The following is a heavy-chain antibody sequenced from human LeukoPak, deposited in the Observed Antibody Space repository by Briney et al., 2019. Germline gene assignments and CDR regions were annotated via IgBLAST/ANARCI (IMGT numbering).Heavy chain of an antibody. V-gene: IGHV3-23*01. Sequence: GGSLRLSCAASGFSFSSHAMTWVRQAPGKGLEWVSSISGSAEKTYYADSVKGRFTISRDSSQKILNLQMNNLRVEDTAIYYCARGSTYDFWSGDALDVWGQGTMVTVAS. J-gene: IGHJ3*01. CDR2: ISGSAEKT. D-gene: IGHD3-3*01. CDR3: ARGSTYDFWSGDALDV. CDR1: GFSFSSHA.